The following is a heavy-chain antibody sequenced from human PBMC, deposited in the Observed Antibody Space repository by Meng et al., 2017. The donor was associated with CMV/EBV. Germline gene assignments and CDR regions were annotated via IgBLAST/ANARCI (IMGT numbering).Heavy chain of an antibody. CDR3: ARDRYPAYDSSGYYCY. CDR2: INPSGGST. D-gene: IGHD3-22*01. Sequence: SGYTFTSYYMHWVRQAPGQGLEWMGIINPSGGSTSYAQKFQGRVTMTRDTSTSTVYMELSSLRSEDTAVYYCARDRYPAYDSSGYYCYWGQGTPVTVSS. V-gene: IGHV1-46*01. J-gene: IGHJ4*02. CDR1: GYTFTSYY.